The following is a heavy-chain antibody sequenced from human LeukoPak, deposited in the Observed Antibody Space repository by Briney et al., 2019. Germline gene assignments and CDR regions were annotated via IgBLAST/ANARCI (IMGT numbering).Heavy chain of an antibody. CDR1: GGSFSGYY. J-gene: IGHJ4*02. CDR2: INHSGST. V-gene: IGHV4-34*01. D-gene: IGHD6-19*01. Sequence: SETLSLTCAVYGGSFSGYYWSWIRQPPGKGLEWIGEINHSGSTNYNPSLKSRVSISVDTSKNQFSLKLSSVTAADTAVYYCASAPLTYSSGWSFGGFDYWGQGTLVTVSS. CDR3: ASAPLTYSSGWSFGGFDY.